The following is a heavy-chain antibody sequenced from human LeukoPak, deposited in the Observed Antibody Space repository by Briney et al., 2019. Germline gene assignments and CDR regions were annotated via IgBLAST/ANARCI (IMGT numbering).Heavy chain of an antibody. CDR3: TSFYETN. Sequence: GGSLRLSCAASGFVFTKYWMHWVRQAPGKGLVWVSHVNSDGSATSYADSVKGRFTISRDNAKNTVYLHMNSLRVEDTAVYYCTSFYETNWGQGTLVTVSS. J-gene: IGHJ4*02. CDR2: VNSDGSAT. D-gene: IGHD2/OR15-2a*01. CDR1: GFVFTKYW. V-gene: IGHV3-74*01.